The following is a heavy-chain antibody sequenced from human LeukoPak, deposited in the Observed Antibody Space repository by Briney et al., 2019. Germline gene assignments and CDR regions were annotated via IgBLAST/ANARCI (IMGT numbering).Heavy chain of an antibody. D-gene: IGHD1-1*01. CDR3: AGIEMATTKFAY. CDR2: ISPSGST. V-gene: IGHV4-34*01. J-gene: IGHJ4*02. CDR1: GGSFSAFY. Sequence: SETLSLTCGVYGGSFSAFYWTWIRQPPGEGLEWIGGISPSGSTNYNPSLKSRVTISVDSSQIQFSLRVSSVTAADTAVYFCAGIEMATTKFAYWGQGALVTVSS.